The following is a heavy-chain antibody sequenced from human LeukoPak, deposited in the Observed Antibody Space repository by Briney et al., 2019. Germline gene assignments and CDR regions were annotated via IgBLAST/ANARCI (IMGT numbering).Heavy chain of an antibody. D-gene: IGHD6-19*01. V-gene: IGHV3-21*01. Sequence: KPGGSLRLSCAASGFTFSNYAMTWVRQAPGKGLEWVSSISSSSSYIYYADSVKGRFTISRDNAKNSLYLQMNSLRAEDTAVYYCARGSSGWNMKWGDQWGQGTLVTVSS. J-gene: IGHJ4*02. CDR1: GFTFSNYA. CDR3: ARGSSGWNMKWGDQ. CDR2: ISSSSSYI.